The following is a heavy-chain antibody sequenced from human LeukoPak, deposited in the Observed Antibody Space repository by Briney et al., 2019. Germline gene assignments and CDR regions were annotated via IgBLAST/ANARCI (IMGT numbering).Heavy chain of an antibody. D-gene: IGHD1-14*01. CDR3: ARGVWSSRNSFDI. Sequence: GGSLRLSCAASGFSFTTSWMSWVRQAPGKGLEWVANIKPDATEKHYVDSVRGRFTISRDNAQNSLSLEMSSLRAEDTAVYYCARGVWSSRNSFDIWGQGTMVTVSS. CDR2: IKPDATEK. CDR1: GFSFTTSW. J-gene: IGHJ3*02. V-gene: IGHV3-7*01.